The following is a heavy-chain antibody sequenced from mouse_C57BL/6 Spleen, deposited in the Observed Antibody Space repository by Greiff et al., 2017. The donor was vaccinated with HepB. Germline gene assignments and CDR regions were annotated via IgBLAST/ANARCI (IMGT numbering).Heavy chain of an antibody. Sequence: QVQLQQPGAELVRPGSSVKLSCKASGYTFTSYWMHWVKQRPIQGLEWIGNIDPSDSETYYNQKFKDKATLTVDKSSSTAYMQLSSLTSEDSAVYYCAREGGYFDYWGQGTTLTVSS. CDR1: GYTFTSYW. CDR3: AREGGYFDY. V-gene: IGHV1-52*01. CDR2: IDPSDSET. J-gene: IGHJ2*01.